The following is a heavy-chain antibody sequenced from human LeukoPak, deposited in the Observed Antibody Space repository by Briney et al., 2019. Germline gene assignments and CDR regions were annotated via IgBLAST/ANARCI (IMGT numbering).Heavy chain of an antibody. Sequence: SETLSLTCTVSGRFNSSYYWNGIRQPPGRGLEWIGIIYYNGSTNYNPSLKSRVTISVDTSKNRFSLKLSSVSAADTAVYYCARDRRYYHDTRGQFDYWGQGTLVTVSS. V-gene: IGHV4-59*01. D-gene: IGHD3-22*01. CDR3: ARDRRYYHDTRGQFDY. J-gene: IGHJ4*02. CDR2: IYYNGST. CDR1: GRFNSSYY.